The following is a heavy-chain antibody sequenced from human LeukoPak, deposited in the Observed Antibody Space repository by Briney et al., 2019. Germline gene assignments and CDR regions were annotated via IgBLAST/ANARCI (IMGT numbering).Heavy chain of an antibody. J-gene: IGHJ4*02. CDR3: ARDWYSYAYG. D-gene: IGHD5-18*01. Sequence: PGGSLRLSCAASGFTFSSYTMNWVRQSPGKGLEWLSYISSSSNTIYYADSVRGRFTISRDNAKNSLYLQVNSLRAEDTAVYYCARDWYSYAYGWGQGTLVTVSS. CDR2: ISSSSNTI. CDR1: GFTFSSYT. V-gene: IGHV3-48*01.